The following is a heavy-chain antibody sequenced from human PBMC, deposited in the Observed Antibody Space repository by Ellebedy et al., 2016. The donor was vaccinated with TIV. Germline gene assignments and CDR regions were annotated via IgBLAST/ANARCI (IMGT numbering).Heavy chain of an antibody. Sequence: GGSLRLSXAASGFTFSTYAMSCVRQAPGKRLEWVSAISGSGGSTYYADSVKGRFTISRDNSKNTLYLQMNSLRAEDTAVYYCAGGYCTSTSCRKNTDSWGQGTLVTVSS. CDR2: ISGSGGST. J-gene: IGHJ4*02. CDR1: GFTFSTYA. D-gene: IGHD2-2*01. V-gene: IGHV3-23*01. CDR3: AGGYCTSTSCRKNTDS.